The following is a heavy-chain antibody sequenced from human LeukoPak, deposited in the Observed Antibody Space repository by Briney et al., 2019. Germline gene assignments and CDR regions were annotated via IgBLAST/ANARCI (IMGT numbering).Heavy chain of an antibody. V-gene: IGHV1-58*02. D-gene: IGHD3-3*01. CDR2: IFIGSGNT. Sequence: SVTVSCKASGFTFTSSAMQWVRQARGQRLEWIGWIFIGSGNTNYAQKFQERVTLTRDMSTSTAYMELSSLRSEDTAVYYCARGLTYYDFWSGQVPDAFDIWGQGTMVTVSS. CDR3: ARGLTYYDFWSGQVPDAFDI. J-gene: IGHJ3*02. CDR1: GFTFTSSA.